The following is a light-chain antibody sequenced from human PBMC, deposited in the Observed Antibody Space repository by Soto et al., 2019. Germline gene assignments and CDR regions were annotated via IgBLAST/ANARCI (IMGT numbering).Light chain of an antibody. CDR1: ESVSTY. Sequence: EIVLTQSPATLSLSPGERATLSCRATESVSTYLALYQQKPGRAPRLLIYDASKRATGIPARFSGSGSGTGFTLTISSLEPEDFAVYYCQQRSKWPITFGQGTRLEIK. CDR2: DAS. J-gene: IGKJ5*01. CDR3: QQRSKWPIT. V-gene: IGKV3-11*01.